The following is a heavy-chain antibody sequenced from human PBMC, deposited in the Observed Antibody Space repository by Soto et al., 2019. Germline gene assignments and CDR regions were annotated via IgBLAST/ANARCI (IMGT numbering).Heavy chain of an antibody. D-gene: IGHD6-19*01. CDR3: AKEKIASTVADFFDY. CDR2: ISGSGSST. CDR1: EGKCGRCG. V-gene: IGHV3-23*01. J-gene: IGHJ4*02. Sequence: VGPMRLCWSASEGKCGRCGGRRVLKAQGKGLEWVAVISGSGSSTFYADSVRGRFTISRDNSKNTLYLQMNSLRAEDTALYYCAKEKIASTVADFFDYWGQGTLVTVSS.